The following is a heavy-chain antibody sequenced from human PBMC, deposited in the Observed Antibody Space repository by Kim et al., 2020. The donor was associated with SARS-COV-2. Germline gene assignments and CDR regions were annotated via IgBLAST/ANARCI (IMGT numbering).Heavy chain of an antibody. Sequence: GGSLRLSCAASGFTFSSYWMHWVRQAPGKGLVWVSRINSDGSSTSYADSVKGRFTISRDNAKNTLYLQMNSLRAEDTAVYYCARRYYDILTGYFGYYYYGMDVWGQGTTVTVS. CDR1: GFTFSSYW. V-gene: IGHV3-74*01. CDR3: ARRYYDILTGYFGYYYYGMDV. D-gene: IGHD3-9*01. CDR2: INSDGSST. J-gene: IGHJ6*02.